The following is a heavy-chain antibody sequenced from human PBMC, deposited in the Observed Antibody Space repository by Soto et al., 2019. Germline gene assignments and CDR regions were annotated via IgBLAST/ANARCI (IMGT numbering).Heavy chain of an antibody. J-gene: IGHJ6*02. CDR2: ISGSGGST. V-gene: IGHV3-23*01. Sequence: GGSLRLSCAASGFTFSSYAMSWVRQAPGKGLEWVSAISGSGGSTYYADSVKGRFTISRDNSKNTPYLQMNSLRAEDTAVYYCVGWGIVVVPAAKGRNYYYYGMDVWGQGTTVTVSS. D-gene: IGHD2-2*01. CDR3: VGWGIVVVPAAKGRNYYYYGMDV. CDR1: GFTFSSYA.